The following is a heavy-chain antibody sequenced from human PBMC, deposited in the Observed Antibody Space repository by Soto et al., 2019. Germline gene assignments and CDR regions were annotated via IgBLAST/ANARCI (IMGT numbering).Heavy chain of an antibody. V-gene: IGHV1-8*01. CDR2: MNPNSGNT. J-gene: IGHJ5*02. CDR1: GYTFTSYD. D-gene: IGHD3-10*01. Sequence: ASVKVSCKASGYTFTSYDINWVRQATGQGLEWMGWMNPNSGNTGYAQKFQGRVTMTRNTSISTAYMELSSLRSEDTAVYYCASLSITMVRGVIPGRWFDPWGPGTLVTVSS. CDR3: ASLSITMVRGVIPGRWFDP.